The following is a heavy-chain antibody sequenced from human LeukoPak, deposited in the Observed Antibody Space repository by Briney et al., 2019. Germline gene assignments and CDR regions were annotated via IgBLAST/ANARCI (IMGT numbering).Heavy chain of an antibody. CDR2: IYYSGST. V-gene: IGHV4-59*01. Sequence: SETLSLTCTVSGGSSSSYYWSWIRQPPGKGLEWIGYIYYSGSTNYNPSLKSRVTISVDTSKNQFSLKLSSVTAADTAVYYCAGGYSKSSTDYWGQGTLVTVSS. J-gene: IGHJ4*02. D-gene: IGHD4-11*01. CDR1: GGSSSSYY. CDR3: AGGYSKSSTDY.